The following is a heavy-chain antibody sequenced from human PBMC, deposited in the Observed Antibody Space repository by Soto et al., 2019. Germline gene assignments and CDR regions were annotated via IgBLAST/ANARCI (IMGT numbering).Heavy chain of an antibody. D-gene: IGHD3-22*01. CDR2: ISSSSSYI. V-gene: IGHV3-21*01. Sequence: LRLSCAASGFTFSSYSMNWVRQAPGKGLEWVSSISSSSSYIYYADSVKGRFTISRDNAKNSLYLQMNSLRAEDTAVYYCAREPYYDSSGYGNFDYWGQGTLVTVSS. CDR1: GFTFSSYS. CDR3: AREPYYDSSGYGNFDY. J-gene: IGHJ4*02.